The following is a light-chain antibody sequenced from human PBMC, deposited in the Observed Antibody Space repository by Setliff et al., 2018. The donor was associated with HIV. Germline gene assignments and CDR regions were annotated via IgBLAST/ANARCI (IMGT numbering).Light chain of an antibody. Sequence: QSVLTQPASVSGSPGQSITISCTGTSSDIGDYNYVSWYQQHPGKAPKLMIYEVDRRPSGVPDRFSGSKSGNTASLTASGLQAEDEADYYCSSHGGSNDFYVFGTGTKVTVL. CDR3: SSHGGSNDFYV. J-gene: IGLJ1*01. CDR2: EVD. CDR1: SSDIGDYNY. V-gene: IGLV2-8*01.